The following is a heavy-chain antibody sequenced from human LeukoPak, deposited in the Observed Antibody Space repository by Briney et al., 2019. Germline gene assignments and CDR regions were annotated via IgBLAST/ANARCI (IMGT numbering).Heavy chain of an antibody. D-gene: IGHD6-13*01. J-gene: IGHJ6*03. CDR1: GFTFSSYS. CDR3: ARDAAAAGTLRYYYYMDV. Sequence: GGSLRLSCAASGFTFSSYSMNWGRQAPGKVLEWVSSISSSSSYIYYADSVKGRFTISRDNAKNSLYLQMNSLRAEDTAVYYCARDAAAAGTLRYYYYMDVWGKGTTVTVSS. CDR2: ISSSSSYI. V-gene: IGHV3-21*01.